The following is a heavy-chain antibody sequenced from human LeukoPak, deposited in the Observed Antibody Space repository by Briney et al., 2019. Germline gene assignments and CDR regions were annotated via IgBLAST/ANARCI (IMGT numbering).Heavy chain of an antibody. D-gene: IGHD2-15*01. CDR3: AAYSTRHRWFDP. CDR2: IYYSGST. V-gene: IGHV4-30-4*07. CDR1: GGSISSGGYS. Sequence: PSETLSLTCAVSGGSISSGGYSWSWIRQPPGKGLEWIGYIYYSGSTYYNPSLKSRVTISVDTSKNQFSLKLSSVTATDTAVYYCAAYSTRHRWFDPWGQGTLVTVSS. J-gene: IGHJ5*02.